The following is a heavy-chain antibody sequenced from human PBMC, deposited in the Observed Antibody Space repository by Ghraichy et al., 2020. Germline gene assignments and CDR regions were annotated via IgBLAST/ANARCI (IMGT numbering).Heavy chain of an antibody. CDR2: INSDGSST. V-gene: IGHV3-74*01. D-gene: IGHD6-6*01. CDR1: GFTFSSYW. CDR3: ASILSYSSSRGKDY. Sequence: GSLRLSCAASGFTFSSYWMHWVRQAPGKGLVWVSRINSDGSSTSYADSVKGRFTISRDNAKNTLYLQMNSLSAEDTAVYYCASILSYSSSRGKDYWGQGTLVTVSS. J-gene: IGHJ4*02.